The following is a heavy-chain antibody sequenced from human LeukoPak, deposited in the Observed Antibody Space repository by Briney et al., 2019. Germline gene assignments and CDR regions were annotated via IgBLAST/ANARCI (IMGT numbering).Heavy chain of an antibody. CDR2: IIPIFGTA. Sequence: GASVKVSCKASGGTFSSYAISWVRQAPGQGLEWMGGIIPIFGTANYAQKFQGRVTITADESTSTAYMELSSLRSEDTAVHYCARVLSGSSWYESGAFDIWGQGTMVTVSS. CDR1: GGTFSSYA. CDR3: ARVLSGSSWYESGAFDI. D-gene: IGHD6-13*01. J-gene: IGHJ3*02. V-gene: IGHV1-69*13.